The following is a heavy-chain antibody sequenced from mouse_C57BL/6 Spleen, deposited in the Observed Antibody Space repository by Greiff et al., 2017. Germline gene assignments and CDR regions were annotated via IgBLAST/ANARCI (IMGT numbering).Heavy chain of an antibody. J-gene: IGHJ4*01. D-gene: IGHD1-1*01. CDR2: ISSGGSYT. CDR1: GFTFSSYG. CDR3: ARHYYGTTIPYYYAMDY. Sequence: VQLVESGGDLVKPGGSLKLSCAASGFTFSSYGMSWVRQTPDKRLEWVATISSGGSYTYYPDSVKGRFTISRDNAKNTLYLQMSSLKSEDTAMYYCARHYYGTTIPYYYAMDYWGQGTSVTVSS. V-gene: IGHV5-6*01.